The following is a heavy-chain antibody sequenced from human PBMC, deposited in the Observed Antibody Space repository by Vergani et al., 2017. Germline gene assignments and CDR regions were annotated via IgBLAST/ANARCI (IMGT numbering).Heavy chain of an antibody. J-gene: IGHJ3*02. CDR2: ISSSGSTI. V-gene: IGHV3-48*03. Sequence: EVQLVESGGGLVQPGGSLRLSCAASGFTFSSYEMNWVRQAPGKGLEWVSYISSSGSTIYYADSVKGRFTISRDNAKNSLYLQMNSLRAEDTAVYYCARDRSDFWSGYYPLLGAFDIWGQGTMVTVSS. CDR1: GFTFSSYE. D-gene: IGHD3-3*01. CDR3: ARDRSDFWSGYYPLLGAFDI.